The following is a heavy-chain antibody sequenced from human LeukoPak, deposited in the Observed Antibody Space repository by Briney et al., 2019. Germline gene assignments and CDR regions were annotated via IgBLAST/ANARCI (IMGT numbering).Heavy chain of an antibody. J-gene: IGHJ3*02. Sequence: ASVKVSCKASGYTFTGYYMHWVRQAPGQGLEWMGRINPNSGGTNYAQKFQGRVTMTRDTSISTAYMELSRLRSDDTAVYYCARGPRFLEWLGAFDIWGQGTMVTVPS. CDR3: ARGPRFLEWLGAFDI. CDR2: INPNSGGT. D-gene: IGHD3-3*01. CDR1: GYTFTGYY. V-gene: IGHV1-2*06.